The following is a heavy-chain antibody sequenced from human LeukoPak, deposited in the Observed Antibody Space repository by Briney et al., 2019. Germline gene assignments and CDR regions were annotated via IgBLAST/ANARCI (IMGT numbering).Heavy chain of an antibody. D-gene: IGHD1-26*01. V-gene: IGHV4-31*03. J-gene: IGHJ4*02. Sequence: SQTLSLTCTVSGGSISSGGYYWSWIRQHPGKGLEWIGYIYYSGSTYYNPSLKSRVTISVDTSKNQFSLKLSSVTAADTAVYYCARVRSLSGSYYILDYWGQGTLVTVSS. CDR1: GGSISSGGYY. CDR2: IYYSGST. CDR3: ARVRSLSGSYYILDY.